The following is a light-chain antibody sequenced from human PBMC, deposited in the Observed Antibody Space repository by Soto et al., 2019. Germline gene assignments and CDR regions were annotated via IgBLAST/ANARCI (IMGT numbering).Light chain of an antibody. V-gene: IGLV1-51*02. J-gene: IGLJ1*01. CDR1: SSNIGGNF. CDR2: KYD. CDR3: GSYASRSTYV. Sequence: QSVLTQPPSVSAAPGQKVTISCSGSSSNIGGNFVSWYQQLPGTAPKPLIYKYDNRPSGVSNRSSGSTSGTPASLAISGRQAEDEDDYYGGSYASRSTYVFGTGTKVTVL.